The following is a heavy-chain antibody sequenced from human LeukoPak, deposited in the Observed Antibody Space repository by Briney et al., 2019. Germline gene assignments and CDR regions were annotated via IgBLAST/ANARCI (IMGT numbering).Heavy chain of an antibody. V-gene: IGHV4-34*01. Sequence: SETLSLTCAVYGGSFSGYYWSWIRQPPGKGLEGIGEINHSGSTNYNPSLTSRVTISVDTSKNHFSLKLSSVTAADTAVYYCARGPLYDFWSGYIDYWGQGTLVTVSS. CDR2: INHSGST. J-gene: IGHJ4*02. CDR3: ARGPLYDFWSGYIDY. D-gene: IGHD3-3*01. CDR1: GGSFSGYY.